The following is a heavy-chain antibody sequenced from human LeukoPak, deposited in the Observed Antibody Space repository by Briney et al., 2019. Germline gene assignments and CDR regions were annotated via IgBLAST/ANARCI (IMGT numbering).Heavy chain of an antibody. Sequence: SETLSLTCAVSGGSLSSGGYSWSWIRQPPGKGLEWIGYTYHSGSTYYNPSLKSRVTISVDRSKNQFSLKLSSVTAADTAVYYCARNSIAARRANAFDIWGQGKMVTVSS. CDR3: ARNSIAARRANAFDI. D-gene: IGHD6-6*01. CDR1: GGSLSSGGYS. V-gene: IGHV4-30-2*01. J-gene: IGHJ3*02. CDR2: TYHSGST.